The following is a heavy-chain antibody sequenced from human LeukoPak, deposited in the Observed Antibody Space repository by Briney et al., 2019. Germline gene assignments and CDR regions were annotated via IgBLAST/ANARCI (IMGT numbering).Heavy chain of an antibody. D-gene: IGHD2-2*01. CDR1: GYTFTIYG. V-gene: IGHV1-18*01. CDR2: ISAYNGNT. Sequence: ASVKVSCKASGYTFTIYGISWVRQAPGQGLEWMGWISAYNGNTNYAQKLQGRVTMTTDTSTSTAYMELRSLRSDDTAVYYCARLGYCSSTSCSERYYMDVWGKGTTVTVSS. J-gene: IGHJ6*03. CDR3: ARLGYCSSTSCSERYYMDV.